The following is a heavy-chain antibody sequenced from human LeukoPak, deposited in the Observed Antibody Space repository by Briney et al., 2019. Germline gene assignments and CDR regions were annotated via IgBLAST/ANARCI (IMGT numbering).Heavy chain of an antibody. V-gene: IGHV3-48*01. CDR1: GFTLSSYS. CDR3: ARDSLPLAYDY. CDR2: ISRSSSTI. J-gene: IGHJ4*02. Sequence: GGSLRLSCAASGFTLSSYSMNWVRQAPGKGLEWVSYISRSSSTIYYADSVKGRFTISRDNAKNSLYLQMNSLRAEDAAVYYCARDSLPLAYDYWGQGTLVTVSS.